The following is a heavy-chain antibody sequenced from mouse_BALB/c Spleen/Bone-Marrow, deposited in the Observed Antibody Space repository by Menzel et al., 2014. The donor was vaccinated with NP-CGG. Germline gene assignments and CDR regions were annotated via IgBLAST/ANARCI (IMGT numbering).Heavy chain of an antibody. Sequence: EVQLQESGAELVKPGASVKLSCTASGCNIKDTYMHWVKQGPEQGLEWIARIDPANGNTKYDPKFQGKATITADTSSNXAYLQLSSLTSEDTAVYYCARGDYGAFAYWGQGTLVTVSA. CDR2: IDPANGNT. CDR3: ARGDYGAFAY. V-gene: IGHV14-3*02. D-gene: IGHD2-4*01. J-gene: IGHJ3*01. CDR1: GCNIKDTY.